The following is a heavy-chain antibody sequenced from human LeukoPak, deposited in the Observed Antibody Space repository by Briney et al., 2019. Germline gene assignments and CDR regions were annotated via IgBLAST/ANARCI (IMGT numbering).Heavy chain of an antibody. D-gene: IGHD6-19*01. V-gene: IGHV3-23*01. CDR2: ISGSGGST. J-gene: IGHJ4*02. Sequence: GGSLRLSCAASGFTFSSYAMSWVRQAPGKGLEGGSAISGSGGSTYYADSVKGRFTISRDNSKNLLYLQMTSLRAEDTAVYYCAKQRRAGTHDYWGQGTLVTVSS. CDR3: AKQRRAGTHDY. CDR1: GFTFSSYA.